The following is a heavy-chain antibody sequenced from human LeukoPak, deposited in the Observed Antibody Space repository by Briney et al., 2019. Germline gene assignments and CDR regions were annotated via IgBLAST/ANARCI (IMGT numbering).Heavy chain of an antibody. J-gene: IGHJ6*02. V-gene: IGHV3-23*01. Sequence: GGSLRLSCAASGFTFNNFAVTWVRQAPGKGLEWVSSVIGSGGSAYYADSVKGRFTVSRDNSKNTLHLQMNSLRAEDTAVYYCAKYNQYSSSSLALYGMDVWGQGTTVTVSS. CDR3: AKYNQYSSSSLALYGMDV. CDR1: GFTFNNFA. CDR2: VIGSGGSA. D-gene: IGHD6-6*01.